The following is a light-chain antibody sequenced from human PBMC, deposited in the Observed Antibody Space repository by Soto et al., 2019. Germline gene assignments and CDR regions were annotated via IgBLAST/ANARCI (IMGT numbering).Light chain of an antibody. Sequence: EIVMTQSPAILSVSPGERATLSCRASQSVSTNLAWFQQKPGQTPRLLFNGASTRATGIPARFTGSGSGTEFILTISSLQSEDSAVYYCHQYNYWPPETFGQGTKVDIK. CDR1: QSVSTN. CDR3: HQYNYWPPET. CDR2: GAS. J-gene: IGKJ1*01. V-gene: IGKV3-15*01.